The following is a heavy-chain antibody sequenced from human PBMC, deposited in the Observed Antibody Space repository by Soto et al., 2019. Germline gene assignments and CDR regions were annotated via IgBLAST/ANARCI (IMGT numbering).Heavy chain of an antibody. V-gene: IGHV3-33*01. J-gene: IGHJ4*02. D-gene: IGHD5-18*01. CDR2: IWYDGSNK. CDR3: ARGLASTWIQLWAVSPDFDY. Sequence: GGSLRLSCAASGFTFSSYGMHWVRQAPGKGLEWVAVIWYDGSNKYYADSVKGRFTISRDNSKNTLYLQMNSLRAEDTAVYYCARGLASTWIQLWAVSPDFDYWGQGTLVTVSS. CDR1: GFTFSSYG.